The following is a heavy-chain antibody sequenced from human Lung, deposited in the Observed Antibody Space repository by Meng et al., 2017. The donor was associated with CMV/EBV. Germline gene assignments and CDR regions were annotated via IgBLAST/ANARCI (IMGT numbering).Heavy chain of an antibody. J-gene: IGHJ4*02. Sequence: GSGFVVPYFWSSWVRQRPGKGLHWMARISRRDTDVRYSPYVRGQVTGSVDKAIKTAYLQWVRPKTSDIAIYYWARCQINTVEWFDKWGQGTLVTVSS. D-gene: IGHD3-3*01. V-gene: IGHV5-51*01. CDR1: GFVVPYFW. CDR2: ISRRDTDV. CDR3: ARCQINTVEWFDK.